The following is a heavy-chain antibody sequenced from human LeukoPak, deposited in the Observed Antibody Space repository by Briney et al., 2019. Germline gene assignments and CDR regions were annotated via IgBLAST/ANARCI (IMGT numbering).Heavy chain of an antibody. V-gene: IGHV3-33*01. CDR2: TWYDGSNE. J-gene: IGHJ3*01. Sequence: PGGSLRLSCAASGFTFSNSGMHWVRQAPGKGLEWVAVTWYDGSNEYYADAVKGRFIISRDNSKNTVHLQMNSLRVEDTSVYYCAREISMFVNAFDLWGQGTLVAVSS. CDR1: GFTFSNSG. CDR3: AREISMFVNAFDL. D-gene: IGHD3-10*02.